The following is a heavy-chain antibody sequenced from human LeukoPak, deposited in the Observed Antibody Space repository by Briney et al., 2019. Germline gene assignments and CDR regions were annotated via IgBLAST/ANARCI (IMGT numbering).Heavy chain of an antibody. J-gene: IGHJ5*02. CDR1: GYTFTSYG. Sequence: ASVKVSCKASGYTFTSYGISWVRQPPGQGLELMGWISAYNGNTNYAQKLQGRVTMTTDTSTSTAYMELRSLRSDDTAVYYCARATAAGNNWFDPWGQGTLVTVSS. V-gene: IGHV1-18*01. CDR2: ISAYNGNT. CDR3: ARATAAGNNWFDP. D-gene: IGHD6-13*01.